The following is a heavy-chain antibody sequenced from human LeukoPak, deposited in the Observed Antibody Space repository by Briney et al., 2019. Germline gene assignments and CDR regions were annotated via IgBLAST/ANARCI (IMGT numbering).Heavy chain of an antibody. Sequence: GSLILSCVAFGFTFSSHWMVWVRQAPGKGLVWVSRIISDGSSTNYADSVQGRFTISRDNAKNTLYLQMNRRRAEDTAVYYCARVGESYGIDHWGQGTLVTVSS. V-gene: IGHV3-74*01. CDR2: IISDGSST. D-gene: IGHD3-10*01. J-gene: IGHJ4*02. CDR3: ARVGESYGIDH. CDR1: GFTFSSHW.